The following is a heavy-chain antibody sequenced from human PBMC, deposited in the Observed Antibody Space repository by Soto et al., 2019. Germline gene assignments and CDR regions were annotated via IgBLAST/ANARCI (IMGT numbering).Heavy chain of an antibody. J-gene: IGHJ3*02. D-gene: IGHD3-16*01. CDR1: VFTFIIYG. CDR2: ISYDGIDK. Sequence: PWGPLRPSCAVSVFTFIIYGMQWVRQAPGKGLECVAGISYDGIDKYYVDSVKGRFTISRDNSKNTLYLQMNSLRAEDTAVYYCARVGGRFVWDVKNDAFDMWGRGTMVTVSS. CDR3: ARVGGRFVWDVKNDAFDM. V-gene: IGHV3-30*03.